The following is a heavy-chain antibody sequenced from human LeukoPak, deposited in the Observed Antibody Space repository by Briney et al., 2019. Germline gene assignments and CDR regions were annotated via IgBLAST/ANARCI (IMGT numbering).Heavy chain of an antibody. CDR3: AKVLRGYSYGHIPYYFDY. V-gene: IGHV3-23*01. D-gene: IGHD5-18*01. CDR2: ISGSGGST. CDR1: GFTLRSYA. J-gene: IGHJ4*02. Sequence: GGSLRLSCAASGFTLRSYAMSWVRRAPGKGLEWVSAISGSGGSTYYADSVKGRFTISRDNSKNTLYLQMNSLRAEDTAVYYCAKVLRGYSYGHIPYYFDYWGQGTLVTVSS.